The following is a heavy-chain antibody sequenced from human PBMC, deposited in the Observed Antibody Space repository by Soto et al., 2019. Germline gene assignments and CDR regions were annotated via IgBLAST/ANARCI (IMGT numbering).Heavy chain of an antibody. CDR1: GYIFTSQG. J-gene: IGHJ4*02. V-gene: IGHV1-18*01. CDR3: AGGRTRALDY. D-gene: IGHD1-7*01. Sequence: QIQLVQSGAEVKKPGASVKVSCKASGYIFTSQGISWVRQAPGQGLEWMGWISTYNGNPNYAQKLQGRVTMTTNTSTTTAFLELRSLTSADTAVYYCAGGRTRALDYWGQGTPVIVSS. CDR2: ISTYNGNP.